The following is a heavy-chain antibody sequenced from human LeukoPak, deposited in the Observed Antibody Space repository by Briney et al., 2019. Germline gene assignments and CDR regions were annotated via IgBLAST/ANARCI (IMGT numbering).Heavy chain of an antibody. D-gene: IGHD4-17*01. V-gene: IGHV1-18*01. CDR3: ARSFYGDYVGYYGMDV. CDR2: ISAYNGNT. Sequence: VASVKVSCKASGYTFTSYGISWVRQAPGQGLEWMGWISAYNGNTNYAQKLQGRVTMTTDTSTSTAYMELRSLRSDDTAVYYCARSFYGDYVGYYGMDVWGQGPTVTVSS. J-gene: IGHJ6*02. CDR1: GYTFTSYG.